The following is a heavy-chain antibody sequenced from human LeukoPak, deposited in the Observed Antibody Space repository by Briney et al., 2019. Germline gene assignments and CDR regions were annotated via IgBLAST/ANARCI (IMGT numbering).Heavy chain of an antibody. D-gene: IGHD4-23*01. J-gene: IGHJ4*02. V-gene: IGHV4-34*01. CDR2: IDPNGGT. Sequence: PSETLSLTCAVSGGSFSGYHWTWIRQPPGKGLEWIGEIDPNGGTHYKTSLKSRVTMSLDTSKSHFSLKLSSVTATDTAVYYCGRGQQVRWPPPIYWGQGTLVTVSS. CDR1: GGSFSGYH. CDR3: GRGQQVRWPPPIY.